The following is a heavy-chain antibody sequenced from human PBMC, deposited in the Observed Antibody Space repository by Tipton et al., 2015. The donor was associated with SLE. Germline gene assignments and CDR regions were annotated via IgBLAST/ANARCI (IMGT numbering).Heavy chain of an antibody. CDR2: IYHSGST. CDR3: ARVIVGALSYYYYMDV. Sequence: TLSLTCTVSGGSISSSGYYWGWIRQPPGKGLEWIGSIYHSGSTYYNPSLKSRVTISVDTSKNQFSLKLSSVTAADTAVYYCARVIVGALSYYYYMDVWGKGTTVTVSS. CDR1: GGSISSSGYY. J-gene: IGHJ6*03. V-gene: IGHV4-39*07. D-gene: IGHD1-26*01.